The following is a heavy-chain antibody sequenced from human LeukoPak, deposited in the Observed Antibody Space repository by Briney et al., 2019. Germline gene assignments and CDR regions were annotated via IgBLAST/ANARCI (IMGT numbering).Heavy chain of an antibody. CDR2: INWNGGST. D-gene: IGHD1-26*01. CDR3: TTEGFTGSYYYFDY. Sequence: PGGSLRLSCAASGFTFDDYGMSWVRQAPGKGLEWVSGINWNGGSTGYADSVRGRFTISRDNAKNSLYLQMNSLRAEDTAVYYCTTEGFTGSYYYFDYWGQGTLVTVSS. CDR1: GFTFDDYG. J-gene: IGHJ4*02. V-gene: IGHV3-20*04.